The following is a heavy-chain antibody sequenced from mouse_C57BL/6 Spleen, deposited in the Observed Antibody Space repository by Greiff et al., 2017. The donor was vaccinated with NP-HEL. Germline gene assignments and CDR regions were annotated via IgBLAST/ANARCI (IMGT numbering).Heavy chain of an antibody. CDR2: IDPETGGT. CDR3: TRSSYYYGSSYSFDY. Sequence: QVHVKQSGAELVRPGASVTLSCKASGYTFTDYEMHWVKQTPVHGLEWIGAIDPETGGTAYNQEFKGKAILTADKSSSTAYMELRSLTSEDSAVYYCTRSSYYYGSSYSFDYWGQGTTLTVSS. J-gene: IGHJ2*01. D-gene: IGHD1-1*01. CDR1: GYTFTDYE. V-gene: IGHV1-15*01.